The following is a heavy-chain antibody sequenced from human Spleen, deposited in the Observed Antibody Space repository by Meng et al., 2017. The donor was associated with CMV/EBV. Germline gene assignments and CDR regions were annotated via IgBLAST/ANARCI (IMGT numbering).Heavy chain of an antibody. CDR1: GGSISSSYY. V-gene: IGHV4-39*07. J-gene: IGHJ6*02. Sequence: SETLSLTCTVSGGSISSSYYWGWIRQPPGKGLEWIGSIYYSGSTYYNPSLKSRVTISVDTSKNQFSLKLSSVTAADTAVYYCARDSRYCGGDCYNGYGMDVWGQGTTVTVSS. D-gene: IGHD2-21*01. CDR2: IYYSGST. CDR3: ARDSRYCGGDCYNGYGMDV.